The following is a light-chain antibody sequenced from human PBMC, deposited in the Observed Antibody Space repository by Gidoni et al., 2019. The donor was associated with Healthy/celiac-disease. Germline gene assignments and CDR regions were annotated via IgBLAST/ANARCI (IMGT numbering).Light chain of an antibody. J-gene: IGKJ4*01. CDR2: GAS. CDR1: QSVSSSY. V-gene: IGKV3-20*01. Sequence: SRGTLTLSPGERATLSCRASQSVSSSYLAWYQQKPGQAPRLRIYGASSRATGIPDRFSGSGSGTDFTLTISRLEPEDFAVYYCQRYGSSPLTFGGGTQVEIK. CDR3: QRYGSSPLT.